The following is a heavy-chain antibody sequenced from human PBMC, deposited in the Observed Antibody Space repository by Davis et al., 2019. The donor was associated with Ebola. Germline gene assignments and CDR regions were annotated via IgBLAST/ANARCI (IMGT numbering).Heavy chain of an antibody. J-gene: IGHJ4*02. CDR3: AKDGSGSYKWGGSLGPDY. D-gene: IGHD1-26*01. Sequence: PGGSLRLSCAASGFTFSSFAMHWVRQAPGKGLEWVAVISYDGRNKYYEESVKGRFTISRDNSKNTLYLQMNSLRVEDTAVFYCAKDGSGSYKWGGSLGPDYWGQGTLVTVSS. CDR2: ISYDGRNK. CDR1: GFTFSSFA. V-gene: IGHV3-30*18.